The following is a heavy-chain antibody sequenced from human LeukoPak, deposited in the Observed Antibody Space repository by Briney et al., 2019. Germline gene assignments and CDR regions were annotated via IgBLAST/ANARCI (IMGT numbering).Heavy chain of an antibody. CDR1: GGSISSYY. Sequence: SETLSLTCTVSGGSISSYYWSWIRQPPGKGLEWIGYIYYSGSTNYNPSLKSRVTISVDTSKNQFSLKLSSVTAADTAVYYCAREPYGDYFDYWGQGTLVTVSS. V-gene: IGHV4-59*01. D-gene: IGHD4-17*01. CDR2: IYYSGST. J-gene: IGHJ4*02. CDR3: AREPYGDYFDY.